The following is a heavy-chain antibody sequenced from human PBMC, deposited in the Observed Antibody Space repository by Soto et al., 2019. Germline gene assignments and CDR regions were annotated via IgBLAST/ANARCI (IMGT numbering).Heavy chain of an antibody. Sequence: PGGSLRLSCAASGFTFSSYSMNWVRQAPGKGLEWVSSISSSSSYIYYADSVKGRFTISRDNAKNSLYLQMNSLRAEDTAVYYCARADYGSGSYPGYWGQGTLVTVSS. CDR3: ARADYGSGSYPGY. D-gene: IGHD3-10*01. J-gene: IGHJ4*02. V-gene: IGHV3-21*01. CDR1: GFTFSSYS. CDR2: ISSSSSYI.